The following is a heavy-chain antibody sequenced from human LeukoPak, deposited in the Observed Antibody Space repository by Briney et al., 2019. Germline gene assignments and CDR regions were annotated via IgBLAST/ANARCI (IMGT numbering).Heavy chain of an antibody. CDR2: ISSSSSYI. V-gene: IGHV3-21*01. Sequence: GGSLRLSCAASGFTFSSYSMNWVRQAPGKGLEWVSSISSSSSYIYYADSVKGRFTISRDNAKNSLYLQMNSLRAEDRAVYYCARDKGYCGGDCWYFDLWGRGTLVTVSS. CDR3: ARDKGYCGGDCWYFDL. CDR1: GFTFSSYS. D-gene: IGHD2-21*02. J-gene: IGHJ2*01.